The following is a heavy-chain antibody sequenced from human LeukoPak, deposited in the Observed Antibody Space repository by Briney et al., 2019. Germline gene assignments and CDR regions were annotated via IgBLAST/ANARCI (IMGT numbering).Heavy chain of an antibody. V-gene: IGHV3-30*03. CDR3: ARSRTTGGYYYDSSGH. J-gene: IGHJ4*02. Sequence: AGGSLRLSCAASGFTFSSYGMHWVSQDPGNGLEWVAVISSDGSKKYSADSVRGRFTISRDNSKNTLFLQMNSLRPEDAAVYYCARSRTTGGYYYDSSGHWGQGTLVTVSS. D-gene: IGHD3-22*01. CDR2: ISSDGSKK. CDR1: GFTFSSYG.